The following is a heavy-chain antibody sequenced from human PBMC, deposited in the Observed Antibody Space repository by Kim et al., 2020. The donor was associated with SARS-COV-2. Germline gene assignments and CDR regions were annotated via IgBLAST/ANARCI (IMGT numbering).Heavy chain of an antibody. CDR2: INHSGST. Sequence: SETLSLTCAVYGGSFSGYYWSWIRQPPGKGLEWIGEINHSGSTNYNPSLKSRVTISVDTSKNQFSLKLSSVTAADTAVYYCARGVGVVPAAMGSSWYWARFDPWGQGTLVTVSS. J-gene: IGHJ5*02. CDR1: GGSFSGYY. CDR3: ARGVGVVPAAMGSSWYWARFDP. V-gene: IGHV4-34*01. D-gene: IGHD2-2*01.